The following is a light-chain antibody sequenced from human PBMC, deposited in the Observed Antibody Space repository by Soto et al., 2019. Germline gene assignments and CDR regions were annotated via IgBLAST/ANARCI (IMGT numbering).Light chain of an antibody. Sequence: QSVLTQPASVSGSPGQSITISCTGTSSDVGGYNYVSWYQQHPGKAPKLMIYDVSNRPSGVSNRFSGSKSGNTASLTISGLQAEDEAYYYCSSYTSSSPGVFGTGTKLTVL. CDR1: SSDVGGYNY. V-gene: IGLV2-14*01. CDR2: DVS. J-gene: IGLJ1*01. CDR3: SSYTSSSPGV.